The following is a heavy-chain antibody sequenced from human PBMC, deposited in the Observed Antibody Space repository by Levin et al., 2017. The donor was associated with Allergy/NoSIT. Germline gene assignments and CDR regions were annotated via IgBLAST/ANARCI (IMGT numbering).Heavy chain of an antibody. J-gene: IGHJ6*02. CDR2: ISYDGSNK. V-gene: IGHV3-30*18. Sequence: GESLKISCAASGFTFSSYGMHWVRQAPGKGLEWVAVISYDGSNKYYADSVKGRFTISRDNSKNTLYLQMNSLRAEDTAVYYCAKTRVRSDVVVTSHDYYYYGMDVWGQGTTVTVSS. D-gene: IGHD2-21*02. CDR3: AKTRVRSDVVVTSHDYYYYGMDV. CDR1: GFTFSSYG.